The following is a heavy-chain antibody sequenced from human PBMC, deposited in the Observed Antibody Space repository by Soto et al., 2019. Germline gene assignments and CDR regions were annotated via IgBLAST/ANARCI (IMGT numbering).Heavy chain of an antibody. J-gene: IGHJ5*02. Sequence: KASETLSLTCTVSGGSISSGGYYWSWIRQHPGKGLEWIGYIYHSGSTYYNPSLKSRVTISVDTSKNQFSLKLSSVTAADTAVYYCARVLPAAIGGWFDPWGQGTLVTVSS. D-gene: IGHD2-2*01. CDR1: GGSISSGGYY. CDR3: ARVLPAAIGGWFDP. V-gene: IGHV4-31*03. CDR2: IYHSGST.